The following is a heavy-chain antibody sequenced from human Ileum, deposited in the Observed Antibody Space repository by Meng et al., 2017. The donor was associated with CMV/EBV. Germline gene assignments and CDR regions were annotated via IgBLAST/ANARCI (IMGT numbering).Heavy chain of an antibody. D-gene: IGHD3-16*02. Sequence: SGPTLVKPTQTLTLTCTFSGFSLSTSGVGVGWIRQPPGKALEWLALIYWNDDKRYISSLKSRLTVTKDTSKNQVVLTMTNMDPVDTATYYCAHNSHHPWGTYRDYYFNYWGQGTLVTVSS. V-gene: IGHV2-5*01. CDR1: GFSLSTSGVG. CDR2: IYWNDDK. CDR3: AHNSHHPWGTYRDYYFNY. J-gene: IGHJ4*02.